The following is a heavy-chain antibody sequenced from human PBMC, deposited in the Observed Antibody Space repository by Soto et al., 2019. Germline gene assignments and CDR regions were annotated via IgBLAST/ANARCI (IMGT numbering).Heavy chain of an antibody. CDR3: ARERYDYYDSSGYLDY. CDR1: GGSISSGGYY. D-gene: IGHD3-22*01. V-gene: IGHV4-31*03. Sequence: QVQLQESGPGLVKPSQTLSLTCTVSGGSISSGGYYWSWIRQHPGKGLEWIGYIYYSGSTYYSPSLKSRVTISADTSKNQFSLKLSAVTAADTAVYYCARERYDYYDSSGYLDYWGQGPLVTVSS. J-gene: IGHJ4*02. CDR2: IYYSGST.